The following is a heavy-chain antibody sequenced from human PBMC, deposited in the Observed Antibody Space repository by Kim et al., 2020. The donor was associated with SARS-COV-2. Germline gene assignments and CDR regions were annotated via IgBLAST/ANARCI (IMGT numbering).Heavy chain of an antibody. J-gene: IGHJ4*02. CDR3: ARTKGYSSGWYDY. Sequence: YADSVKGRFTISRDNSKNTLYLQMNSLRAEDTAVYYCARTKGYSSGWYDYWGQGTLVTVSS. D-gene: IGHD6-19*01. V-gene: IGHV3-30*01.